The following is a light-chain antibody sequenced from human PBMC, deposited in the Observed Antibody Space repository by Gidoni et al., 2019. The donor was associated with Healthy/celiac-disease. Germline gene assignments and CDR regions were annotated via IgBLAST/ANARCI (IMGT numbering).Light chain of an antibody. V-gene: IGKV1-39*01. CDR2: AAS. Sequence: DSQMTQSPSSLSASVGDRVTITCRASQSISSYLNWYQQKPGKAPKLLIYAASSLQSGVPSRFSGSGSGTDFTLTISSLQPEDFATYYCQQSYSTPGTFGQXTRLEIK. J-gene: IGKJ5*01. CDR3: QQSYSTPGT. CDR1: QSISSY.